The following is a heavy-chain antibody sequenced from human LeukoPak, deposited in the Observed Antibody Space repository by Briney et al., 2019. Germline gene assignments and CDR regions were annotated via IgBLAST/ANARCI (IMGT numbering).Heavy chain of an antibody. V-gene: IGHV4-31*03. D-gene: IGHD3-22*01. CDR3: ARAGIVVVRDAFDI. CDR2: IYYTGTT. CDR1: GASISRGGYY. Sequence: SETLSLTCTVSGASISRGGYYWSWIRQHPGKGLEWIGYIYYTGTTYYNPSLKSRVSISADTSRNQFSLRLSSVTAADTAVYYCARAGIVVVRDAFDIWGQGTMVTVPS. J-gene: IGHJ3*02.